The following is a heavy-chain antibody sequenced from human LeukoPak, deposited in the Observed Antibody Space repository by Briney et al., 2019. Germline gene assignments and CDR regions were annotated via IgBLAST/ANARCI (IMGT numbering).Heavy chain of an antibody. Sequence: KAGGSLRLSCAASGFTFSNYSMNWVRQAPGKGLEWVSSISSNSKYIYYADSVKGRFTISRDNAKNSLYLQMNSLRAEDTAVYYCAKDDGLIMFSSWGQGTLVTVSS. CDR1: GFTFSNYS. CDR3: AKDDGLIMFSS. J-gene: IGHJ5*02. V-gene: IGHV3-21*01. CDR2: ISSNSKYI. D-gene: IGHD3-16*01.